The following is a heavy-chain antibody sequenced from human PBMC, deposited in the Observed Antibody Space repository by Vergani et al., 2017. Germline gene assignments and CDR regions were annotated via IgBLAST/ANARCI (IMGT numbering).Heavy chain of an antibody. CDR2: ISSNGGST. V-gene: IGHV3-64D*06. J-gene: IGHJ4*02. CDR3: VKEGARAGGYGGNRPFDY. D-gene: IGHD4-23*01. CDR1: GFTFSSYA. Sequence: EVQLVESGGGLVQPGGSLRLSCSASGFTFSSYAMHWVRQAPGKGLEYVSAISSNGGSTYYAVSVKGRFTISRDNSKNTLYLQMSRLRAEDTAVYYCVKEGARAGGYGGNRPFDYWGQGTLVTVSS.